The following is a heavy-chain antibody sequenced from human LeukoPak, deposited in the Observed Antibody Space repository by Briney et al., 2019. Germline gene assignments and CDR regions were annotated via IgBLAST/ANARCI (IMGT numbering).Heavy chain of an antibody. CDR3: ARGRRYDFWSGIFDY. V-gene: IGHV1-18*01. J-gene: IGHJ4*02. D-gene: IGHD3-3*01. Sequence: GASVKVSCKASGYTFTSYGISWVRQAPGQGLEWMGWISAYNGNTNYAQKLQGRVTMTTDTSTSTAYMELRSLRSDDTAVYYCARGRRYDFWSGIFDYWGQGTLVTVSS. CDR1: GYTFTSYG. CDR2: ISAYNGNT.